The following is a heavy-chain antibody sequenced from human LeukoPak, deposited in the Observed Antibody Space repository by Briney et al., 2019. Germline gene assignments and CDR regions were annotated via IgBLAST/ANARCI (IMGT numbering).Heavy chain of an antibody. J-gene: IGHJ4*02. D-gene: IGHD1-26*01. CDR2: VDPEDGET. CDR3: ATDPQRGCYPTGDY. V-gene: IGHV1-69-2*01. Sequence: ASVKVSCKASGYTFTDYYMRWVQQAPGKGLEWMGRVDPEDGETIYAEKFQGRVTITADTSTDTAYMELSSLRSEDTAVYYCATDPQRGCYPTGDYWGQGTLVTVSS. CDR1: GYTFTDYY.